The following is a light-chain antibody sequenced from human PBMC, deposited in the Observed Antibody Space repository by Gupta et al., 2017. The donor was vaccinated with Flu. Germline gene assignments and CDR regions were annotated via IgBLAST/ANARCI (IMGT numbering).Light chain of an antibody. V-gene: IGLV3-10*01. Sequence: SYALTQPPSVSVSPGQTARITCSGDALPKKYAYWYQQKSAQAPLLVIYEDSKRPAGIPGGFSGSSSGTIATMTISEAQVEDEADYYCYSTDSSGNGGFGGGTKLTVL. CDR3: YSTDSSGNGG. CDR1: ALPKKY. J-gene: IGLJ3*02. CDR2: EDS.